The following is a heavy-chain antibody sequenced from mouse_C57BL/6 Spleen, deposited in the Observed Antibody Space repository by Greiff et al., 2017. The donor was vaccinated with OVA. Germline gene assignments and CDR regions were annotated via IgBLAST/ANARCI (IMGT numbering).Heavy chain of an antibody. Sequence: QVQLQQPGAELVKPGASVKLSCKASGYTFTSYWMHWVKQRPGQGLEWIGMIHPNSGSTNYNEKFKSKATLTVDKSSSTAYMQLSSLTSEDSAVYYCASPTVVPIGGFAYWGQGTLVTVSA. J-gene: IGHJ3*01. CDR1: GYTFTSYW. V-gene: IGHV1-64*01. CDR3: ASPTVVPIGGFAY. D-gene: IGHD1-1*01. CDR2: IHPNSGST.